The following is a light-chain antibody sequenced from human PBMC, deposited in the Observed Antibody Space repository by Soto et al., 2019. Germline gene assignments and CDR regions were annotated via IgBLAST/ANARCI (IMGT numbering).Light chain of an antibody. Sequence: EIVLTQSPGALSLSPGERATLSCRASQSVSSGYLAWYQQKPGQAPRLLIFATSRRATGIPDRFSGSGSVTDFTLTISRLEPEDVAVYYCQQYGSSPPITFGQGTRLEIK. CDR1: QSVSSGY. CDR3: QQYGSSPPIT. CDR2: ATS. V-gene: IGKV3-20*01. J-gene: IGKJ5*01.